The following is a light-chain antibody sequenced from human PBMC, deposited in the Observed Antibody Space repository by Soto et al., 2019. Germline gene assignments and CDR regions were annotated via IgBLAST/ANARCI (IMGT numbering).Light chain of an antibody. CDR2: ENN. Sequence: QSVLTQPPSVSAAPGQKVTISCSGSSSNIGNNYVSWYQQLPGTAPKLLIYENNKRPSGIPDRFSGSKSGTSATLGITGPQTGDEADYYCGTWDSSLSAGPWVFGGGTKLTVL. J-gene: IGLJ3*02. CDR3: GTWDSSLSAGPWV. V-gene: IGLV1-51*02. CDR1: SSNIGNNY.